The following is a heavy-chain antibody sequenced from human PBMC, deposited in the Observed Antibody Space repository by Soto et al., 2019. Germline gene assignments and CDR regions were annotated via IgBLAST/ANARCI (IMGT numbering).Heavy chain of an antibody. CDR2: ISAYNGNT. D-gene: IGHD6-6*01. V-gene: IGHV1-18*01. Sequence: ASVKVSCNASGYTFTSYGTSWVRQAPGQGLEWMGWISAYNGNTNYAQKLQGRVTMTTDTSTSTAYMELRSLRSDDTAVYYCARGLKTYSSSHRGYYYYGMDVWGQGTTVTVSS. J-gene: IGHJ6*02. CDR1: GYTFTSYG. CDR3: ARGLKTYSSSHRGYYYYGMDV.